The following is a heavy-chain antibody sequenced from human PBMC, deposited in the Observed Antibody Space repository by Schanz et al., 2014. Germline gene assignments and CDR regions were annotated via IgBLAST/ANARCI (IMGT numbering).Heavy chain of an antibody. V-gene: IGHV1-8*01. Sequence: QVQLVQSGAEVKKPGASVKVSCKASGYTFTSYDINWVRQATGQGLEWMGWRNSKTGNTGYAQRFQGRVTMTRNTSKTTAFMELSRLRSWGAAAYYCTKGRTFRRWGQGTLVTVSS. CDR2: RNSKTGNT. J-gene: IGHJ4*02. CDR1: GYTFTSYD. D-gene: IGHD3-16*01. CDR3: TKGRTFRR.